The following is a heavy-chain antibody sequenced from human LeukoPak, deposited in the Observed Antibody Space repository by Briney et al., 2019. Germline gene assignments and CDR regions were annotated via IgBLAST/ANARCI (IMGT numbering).Heavy chain of an antibody. CDR2: IVASGGVT. D-gene: IGHD2/OR15-2a*01. Sequence: GGSLRLSCAASGFRFGFSDYVMHWVRQAPGKGLEWVSTIVASGGVTWYADSVKGRFTISRDNSKSSLFLEMNSLRAEDTAVYYCARSNIVIRPSAPYALDIWGQGTMVTVSS. J-gene: IGHJ3*02. CDR1: GFRFGFSDYV. V-gene: IGHV3-23*01. CDR3: ARSNIVIRPSAPYALDI.